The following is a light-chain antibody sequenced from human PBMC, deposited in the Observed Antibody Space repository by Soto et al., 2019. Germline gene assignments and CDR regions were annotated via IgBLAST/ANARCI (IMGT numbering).Light chain of an antibody. Sequence: QSALTQPPSASGSSGQSVAISCTGTSSDVGGYNYVSWYQQHPGKAPKLMIYEVNKRPSGVPDRFSGSKSGNTASLTVSGLQAEDEADYYCSSYAGSGNVFGTGTK. J-gene: IGLJ1*01. CDR3: SSYAGSGNV. CDR1: SSDVGGYNY. V-gene: IGLV2-8*01. CDR2: EVN.